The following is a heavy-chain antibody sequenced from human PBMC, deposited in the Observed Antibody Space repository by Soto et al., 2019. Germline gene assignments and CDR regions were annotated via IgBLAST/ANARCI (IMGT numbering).Heavy chain of an antibody. CDR3: AKDFIGYCSSVNCHIFDF. CDR1: GFSFSSYA. V-gene: IGHV3-30*18. Sequence: QVQLVESGGGVVQPGRSLRLSCEASGFSFSSYAIHWVRQAPGKGLEWVAGISNDGGKEHYSDSVKGRFTISTDKSKNTVYLQMSSLTSEDTAVYYCAKDFIGYCSSVNCHIFDFWGQGTPVTV. CDR2: ISNDGGKE. J-gene: IGHJ4*02. D-gene: IGHD2-15*01.